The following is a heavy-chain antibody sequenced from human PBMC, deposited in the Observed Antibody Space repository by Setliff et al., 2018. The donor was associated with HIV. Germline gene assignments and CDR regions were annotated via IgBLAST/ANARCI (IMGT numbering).Heavy chain of an antibody. D-gene: IGHD3-10*01. Sequence: SETLSLTCTVSGGSISIGDYYWTWIRQHPGKGLEWIGYIHYSGSTFYNPSLKSRVTISVDTSKNQFSLKLSSVTAADTAVYYCARGSGKMVRGIFSGSYYYFMDVWGKGTTVTV. CDR1: GGSISIGDYY. CDR3: ARGSGKMVRGIFSGSYYYFMDV. V-gene: IGHV4-30-4*08. J-gene: IGHJ6*03. CDR2: IHYSGST.